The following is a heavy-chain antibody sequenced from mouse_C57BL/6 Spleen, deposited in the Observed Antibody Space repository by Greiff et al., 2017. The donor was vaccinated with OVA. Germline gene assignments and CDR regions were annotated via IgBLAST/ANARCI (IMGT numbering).Heavy chain of an antibody. V-gene: IGHV1-7*01. CDR1: GYTFTSYW. Sequence: QVQLQQSGAELAKPGASVKLSCKASGYTFTSYWMHWVKQRPGQGLEWIGYINPSSGYTKYNQKFKDKAPLTADKSSSPAYMQLSSLTYEDSAVYYCARSWDGYYEGYYAMDYWGQGTSVTVSS. CDR3: ARSWDGYYEGYYAMDY. CDR2: INPSSGYT. D-gene: IGHD2-3*01. J-gene: IGHJ4*01.